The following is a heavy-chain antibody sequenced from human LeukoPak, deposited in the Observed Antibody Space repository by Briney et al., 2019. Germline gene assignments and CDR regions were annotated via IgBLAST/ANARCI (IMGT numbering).Heavy chain of an antibody. CDR2: IKPDGSAK. V-gene: IGHV3-7*01. J-gene: IGHJ4*02. CDR3: ARDVAYNAFDY. CDR1: GFTFSSYW. Sequence: PGGSLRLSCAASGFTFSSYWMSWVRQAPGKGLEWVANIKPDGSAKNYVGFVQGRFTISRDNTKNSVYLQMSSLRVEDTAVYFCARDVAYNAFDYWGQGTLVTVSS. D-gene: IGHD1-14*01.